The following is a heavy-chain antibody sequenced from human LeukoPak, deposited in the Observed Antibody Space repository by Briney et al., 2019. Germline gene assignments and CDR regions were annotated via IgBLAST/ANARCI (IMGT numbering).Heavy chain of an antibody. V-gene: IGHV3-30*02. CDR3: AKPDLENY. Sequence: RTGGSLRLSCAASGFTFSNYGMHWVRQAPGKGLEWVAFIRSDGSNKYYADSVKGRFTISRDNSKNNLYLQMNSPRPEDTAVYYCAKPDLENYWGQGTLVTVSS. CDR1: GFTFSNYG. CDR2: IRSDGSNK. J-gene: IGHJ4*02.